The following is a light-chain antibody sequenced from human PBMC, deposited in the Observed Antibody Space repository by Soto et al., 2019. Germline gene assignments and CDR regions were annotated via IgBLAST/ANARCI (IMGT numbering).Light chain of an antibody. CDR2: GAS. J-gene: IGKJ3*01. CDR3: QQYNNWPPPFT. V-gene: IGKV3-15*01. Sequence: EIVMTQSPATLSVSPGERATLSCRASQSVSSNLAWYQQKPGQAPRLLIYGASTRATGIPARFSGSGSGTEFILTISSLQSEDFAVYYCQQYNNWPPPFTFGPGTKVDIK. CDR1: QSVSSN.